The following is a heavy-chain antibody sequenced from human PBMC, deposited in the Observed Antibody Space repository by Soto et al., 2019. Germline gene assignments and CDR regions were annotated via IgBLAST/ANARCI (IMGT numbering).Heavy chain of an antibody. CDR1: GVSISSGNW. D-gene: IGHD3-10*01. Sequence: SETLSLTCAVSGVSISSGNWWTWVRQSPQRGLEYIGEIFHDGTANYYPSFERRVAISVDTSKNQFSLKLTSVTAADTAIYFRARLVYDTRLNYMYFDFWGQGTLVTVSS. CDR3: ARLVYDTRLNYMYFDF. V-gene: IGHV4-4*02. J-gene: IGHJ4*02. CDR2: IFHDGTA.